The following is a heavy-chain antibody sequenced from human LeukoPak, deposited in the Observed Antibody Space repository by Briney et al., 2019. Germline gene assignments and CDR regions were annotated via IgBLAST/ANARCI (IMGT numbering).Heavy chain of an antibody. CDR3: ARGGARYYDILTGYYTEPFDY. Sequence: SETLSLTCTVSGGSISSYYWSWIRQPPGKGLEWFGYIYYSGSTNYNPSLKSRVTISVDTSKNQFSLKLSSVTAADTAVYYCARGGARYYDILTGYYTEPFDYWGQGTLVTVSS. V-gene: IGHV4-59*01. CDR2: IYYSGST. CDR1: GGSISSYY. J-gene: IGHJ4*02. D-gene: IGHD3-9*01.